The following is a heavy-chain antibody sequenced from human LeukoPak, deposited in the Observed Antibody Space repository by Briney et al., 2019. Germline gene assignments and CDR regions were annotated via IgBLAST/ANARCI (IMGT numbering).Heavy chain of an antibody. V-gene: IGHV4-38-2*02. CDR2: IYHSGST. J-gene: IGHJ4*02. Sequence: SETLSLTCTVSGYSISSGYHWGWIRQPPGKGLEWIGSIYHSGSTYYNPSLKSRVTISVDTSKNQFSLKLSSVTAADTAVYYCARTSGIVATMPFDYWGQGTLVTVSS. CDR3: ARTSGIVATMPFDY. CDR1: GYSISSGYH. D-gene: IGHD5-12*01.